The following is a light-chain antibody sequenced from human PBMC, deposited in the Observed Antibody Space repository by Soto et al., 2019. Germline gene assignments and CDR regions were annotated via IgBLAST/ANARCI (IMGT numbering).Light chain of an antibody. CDR3: CSYAGTYTYV. CDR1: SSDIGGYNY. V-gene: IGLV2-11*01. CDR2: DVS. Sequence: QSALTQPRSLSGSPGQSVAISCTGTSSDIGGYNYVSWFQQHPGKAPKLMIYDVSKWPSGVPDRFSGSKSGNTASLTISGLQAEYEADYYCCSYAGTYTYVFGPGTKVNVL. J-gene: IGLJ1*01.